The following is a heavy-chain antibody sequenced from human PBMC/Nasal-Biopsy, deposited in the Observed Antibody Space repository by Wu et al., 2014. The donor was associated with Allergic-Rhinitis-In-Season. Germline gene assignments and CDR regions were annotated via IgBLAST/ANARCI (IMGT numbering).Heavy chain of an antibody. CDR1: AGSIYSYY. CDR2: IHYSGTA. V-gene: IGHV4-59*01. D-gene: IGHD3-16*01. J-gene: IGHJ2*01. Sequence: TLSLTCTVSAGSIYSYYWSWIRQPPGKELEWIANIHYSGTANYNPSLKSRVTISVDTSKNQLSLRLTSVTAADTAVYYCARDTKVGDFSYWYFDLWGRGTLVTVSS. CDR3: ARDTKVGDFSYWYFDL.